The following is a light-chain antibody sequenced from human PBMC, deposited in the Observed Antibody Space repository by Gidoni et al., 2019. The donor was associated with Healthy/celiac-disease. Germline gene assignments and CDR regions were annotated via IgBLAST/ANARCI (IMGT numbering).Light chain of an antibody. Sequence: DIQPTQSPSSLSASVGDRVTITCRASQSISSYLNWYQQKPGKAPKLLIYAASSLQRGVPSRFSGSGSGTDFTLTISSLLPESFATYYCQPSYSTPRTFGQGTRVKIK. CDR1: QSISSY. J-gene: IGKJ1*01. V-gene: IGKV1-39*01. CDR3: QPSYSTPRT. CDR2: AAS.